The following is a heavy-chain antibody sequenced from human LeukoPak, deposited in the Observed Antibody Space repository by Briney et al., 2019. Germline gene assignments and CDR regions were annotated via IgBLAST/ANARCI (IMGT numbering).Heavy chain of an antibody. V-gene: IGHV4-4*07. CDR1: GGSISSYY. D-gene: IGHD3-9*01. Sequence: PSETLSLTCTVSGGSISSYYWSWIRQPAGKGQEWIGRIYTSGSTNYNPSLKSRVTMSVDTSKNQFSLNLSSVTAADTAVYYCARGEGSRYDILTGIFGGIGYFDHWGQGTLVTVSS. CDR3: ARGEGSRYDILTGIFGGIGYFDH. CDR2: IYTSGST. J-gene: IGHJ4*02.